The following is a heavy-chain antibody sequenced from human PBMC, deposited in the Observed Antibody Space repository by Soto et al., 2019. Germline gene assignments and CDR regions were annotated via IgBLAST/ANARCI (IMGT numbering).Heavy chain of an antibody. CDR3: ARESLTGMEV. J-gene: IGHJ6*02. D-gene: IGHD3-9*01. CDR2: IYYSGST. CDR1: GGSIGSYY. V-gene: IGHV4-59*01. Sequence: SETLSLTCAVSGGSIGSYYWSWIRQPPGKGLEWIGYIYYSGSTNYNPSLKSRVTISVDTSKNQFSLKLSSVTAADTAVYYCARESLTGMEVWGQGTTVTVSS.